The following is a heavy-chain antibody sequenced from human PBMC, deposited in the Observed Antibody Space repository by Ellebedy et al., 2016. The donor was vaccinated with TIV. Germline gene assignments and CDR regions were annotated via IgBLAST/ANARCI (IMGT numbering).Heavy chain of an antibody. D-gene: IGHD4-11*01. Sequence: ASVKVSXXASGYTFTSYYMHWVRQAPGQGLEWMGIINPSGGSTSYAQKFQGRVTMTRDTSTSTVYMELSSLRSEDTAVYYCARDGNYDPPSLPAYYYYGMDVWGQGTTVTVSS. J-gene: IGHJ6*02. V-gene: IGHV1-46*01. CDR1: GYTFTSYY. CDR2: INPSGGST. CDR3: ARDGNYDPPSLPAYYYYGMDV.